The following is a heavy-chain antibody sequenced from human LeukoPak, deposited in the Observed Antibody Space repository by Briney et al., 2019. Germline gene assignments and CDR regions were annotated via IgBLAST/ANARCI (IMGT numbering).Heavy chain of an antibody. CDR3: AKDSKSGAAAIDY. CDR2: ISYDGSNK. Sequence: PGRSLRLSCAASGFTFSSYGMHWVRQAPGKGLERVAVISYDGSNKYYADSVKGRFTISRDNSKNTLYLQMNSLRAEDTAVYYCAKDSKSGAAAIDYWGQGTLVTVSS. J-gene: IGHJ4*02. D-gene: IGHD6-13*01. V-gene: IGHV3-30*18. CDR1: GFTFSSYG.